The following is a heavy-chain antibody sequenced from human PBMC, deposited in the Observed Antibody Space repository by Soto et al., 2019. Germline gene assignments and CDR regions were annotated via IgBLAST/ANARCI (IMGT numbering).Heavy chain of an antibody. J-gene: IGHJ4*02. D-gene: IGHD3-22*01. CDR1: GGAYSRDA. V-gene: IGHV1-69*13. CDR2: IIPIFGTA. CDR3: ARDSGSSGYYLTPHFDY. Sequence: SVNVSCKSAGGAYSRDASSWVRQAPGQGLEWMGGIIPIFGTANYAQKFQGRVTITADESTSTAYMELSSLRSEDTAVYYCARDSGSSGYYLTPHFDYWGQGTLVTLSS.